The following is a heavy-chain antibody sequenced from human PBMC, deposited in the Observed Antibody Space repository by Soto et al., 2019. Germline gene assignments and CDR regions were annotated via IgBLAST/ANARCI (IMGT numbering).Heavy chain of an antibody. Sequence: EVQLVESGGGLVQPGGSLRLSCAASGFTFSNYWMGWVRQAPGKGLEWVANTKPDGSEKYYVDSVKGRFTISRDSAKDSLYLQMNSLRVEDTAVYYCARGYSGYAYWGQGALVTVSS. D-gene: IGHD5-12*01. CDR1: GFTFSNYW. J-gene: IGHJ4*02. CDR2: TKPDGSEK. CDR3: ARGYSGYAY. V-gene: IGHV3-7*01.